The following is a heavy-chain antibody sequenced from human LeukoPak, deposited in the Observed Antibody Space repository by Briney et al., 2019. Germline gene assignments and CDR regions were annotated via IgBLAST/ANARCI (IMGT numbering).Heavy chain of an antibody. Sequence: WETLSLTCAVSGGSFSTYYWSWIRQPPGKGLEWIGFIYYTGTTNYNPSLKSRLTISVDTSKNQFSLKLSSVTAADTAVYYCARAGANGIEAAGSLRYWGQGTLVTVSS. V-gene: IGHV4-59*01. CDR1: GGSFSTYY. CDR2: IYYTGTT. D-gene: IGHD6-13*01. J-gene: IGHJ4*02. CDR3: ARAGANGIEAAGSLRY.